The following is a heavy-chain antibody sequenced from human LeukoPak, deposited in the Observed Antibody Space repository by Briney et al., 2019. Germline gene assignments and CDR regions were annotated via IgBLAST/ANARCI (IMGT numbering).Heavy chain of an antibody. J-gene: IGHJ4*02. Sequence: ASVKVSCKASGYTFTGYYMHRVRQAPGQGLEWMGWINPNSGGTNYAQKFQGWVTMTRDTSISTAYMELSRLRSDDTAVYYCARGPSRPSRSFDYWGQGSLVTVSS. D-gene: IGHD6-13*01. V-gene: IGHV1-2*04. CDR2: INPNSGGT. CDR3: ARGPSRPSRSFDY. CDR1: GYTFTGYY.